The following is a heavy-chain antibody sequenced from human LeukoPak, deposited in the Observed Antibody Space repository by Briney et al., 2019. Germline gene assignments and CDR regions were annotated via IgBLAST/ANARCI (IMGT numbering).Heavy chain of an antibody. CDR3: ARGFIGLGAAFDI. V-gene: IGHV1-46*01. Sequence: ASVKVSCKASGYTFTSYYMHWVRQAPGQGLEWMGIINPSGGSTSYAQKFQGRVTMTRDMSTSAVYMELSSLRSEDTAVYYCARGFIGLGAAFDIWGQGTMVTVSS. CDR1: GYTFTSYY. J-gene: IGHJ3*02. CDR2: INPSGGST. D-gene: IGHD3-10*01.